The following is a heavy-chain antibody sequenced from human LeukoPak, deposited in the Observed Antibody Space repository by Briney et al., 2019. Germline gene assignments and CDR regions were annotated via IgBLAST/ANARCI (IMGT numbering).Heavy chain of an antibody. D-gene: IGHD1-26*01. J-gene: IGHJ4*02. CDR1: GGSISSYY. Sequence: KPSETLSLTCTVSGGSISSYYWSWIRRPPGKGLEWIGYIYYSGSTDYNPSLKSRVIISVDTSKNQFSLKLSSVTAADTAVYYCARHTGLVGVIDYWGQGTLVTVSS. V-gene: IGHV4-59*08. CDR3: ARHTGLVGVIDY. CDR2: IYYSGST.